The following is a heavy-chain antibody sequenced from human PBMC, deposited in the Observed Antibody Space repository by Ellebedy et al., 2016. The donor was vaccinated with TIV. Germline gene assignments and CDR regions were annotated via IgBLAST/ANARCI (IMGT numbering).Heavy chain of an antibody. CDR1: GFAFSTCG. V-gene: IGHV3-30*02. CDR3: AKDMEDYGDYFIFDH. D-gene: IGHD4-17*01. Sequence: GESLKISCAASGFAFSTCGIHWVRQAPGKGLEWVAFIRYDGSNKYYADSVEGRFTISRDNSKNTLSLQMNSLRAEDTAVYYCAKDMEDYGDYFIFDHWGQGTPVTVSS. J-gene: IGHJ1*01. CDR2: IRYDGSNK.